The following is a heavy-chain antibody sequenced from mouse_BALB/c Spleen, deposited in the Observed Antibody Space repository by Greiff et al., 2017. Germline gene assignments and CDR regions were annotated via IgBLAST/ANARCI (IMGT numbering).Heavy chain of an antibody. CDR3: ARGPDGYYNWFAY. V-gene: IGHV7-3*02. J-gene: IGHJ3*01. Sequence: DVMLVESGGGLVQPGGSLRLSCATSGFTFTDYYMSWVRQPPGKALEWLGFIRNKANGYTTEYSASVKGRFTISRDNSQSILYLQMNTLRAEDSATYYGARGPDGYYNWFAYWGQGTLVTVSA. CDR2: IRNKANGYTT. CDR1: GFTFTDYY. D-gene: IGHD2-3*01.